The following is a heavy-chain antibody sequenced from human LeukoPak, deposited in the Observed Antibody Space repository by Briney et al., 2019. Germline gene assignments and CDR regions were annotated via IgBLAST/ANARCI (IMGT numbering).Heavy chain of an antibody. CDR1: GYSLTELS. CDR3: ATGPTMPEPNTSPGLLDF. V-gene: IGHV1-24*01. CDR2: VDPESGAA. Sequence: ASVMVSCKVSGYSLTELSTHWVRQAPGKGLEWMGGVDPESGAAMYAQKLQGRVTMTEDTSTDTAYMELNSLTSDDTAVYYCATGPTMPEPNTSPGLLDFWGQGTLVTVSS. D-gene: IGHD2-2*01. J-gene: IGHJ4*02.